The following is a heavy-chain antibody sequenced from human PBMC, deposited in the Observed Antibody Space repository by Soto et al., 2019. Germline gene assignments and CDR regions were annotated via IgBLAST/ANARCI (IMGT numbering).Heavy chain of an antibody. D-gene: IGHD5-12*01. CDR1: GFTFSSYS. J-gene: IGHJ6*02. CDR2: TSSSSSYI. V-gene: IGHV3-21*01. Sequence: EVQLVESGGGLVKPGGSLRLSCAASGFTFSSYSMNWVRQAPGKGLEWVSSTSSSSSYIYYADSVKGRFTISRDNAKNSLYLQMNSLRAEDTAVYYCARGCSGYDCEAYYYYYGMDVWGQGTTVTVSS. CDR3: ARGCSGYDCEAYYYYYGMDV.